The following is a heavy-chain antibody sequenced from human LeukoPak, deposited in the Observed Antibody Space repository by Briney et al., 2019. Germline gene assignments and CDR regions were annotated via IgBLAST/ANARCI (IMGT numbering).Heavy chain of an antibody. D-gene: IGHD3-22*01. J-gene: IGHJ4*02. CDR2: IKQDGGEK. V-gene: IGHV3-7*01. CDR3: ARLYYYDSSGYYYLGYFDY. CDR1: GFTFSSYW. Sequence: GGSLRLSCAASGFTFSSYWMSWVRQAPGKGLEWVANIKQDGGEKYYVDSVKGRFTISRDDAKNSLYLQMNSLRAEDTAVYYCARLYYYDSSGYYYLGYFDYWGQGTLVTVSS.